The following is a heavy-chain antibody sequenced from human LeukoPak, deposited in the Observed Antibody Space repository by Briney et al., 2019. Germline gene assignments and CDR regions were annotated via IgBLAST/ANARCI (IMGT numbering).Heavy chain of an antibody. V-gene: IGHV4-4*09. Sequence: SETLSLTCSVSGASIDSYYWGWIRQPPGKGLEWIGYIYTSGNTIYNPSLKSPVTISMDTSKNQFSLKMRSVTAADTAVYYCASLSIGPSPYFYYYTDVWGKGTSVIVSS. J-gene: IGHJ6*03. CDR3: ASLSIGPSPYFYYYTDV. D-gene: IGHD2-21*01. CDR2: IYTSGNT. CDR1: GASIDSYY.